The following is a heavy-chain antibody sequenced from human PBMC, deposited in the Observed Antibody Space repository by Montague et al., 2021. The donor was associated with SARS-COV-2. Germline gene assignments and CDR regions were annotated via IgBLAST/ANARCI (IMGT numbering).Heavy chain of an antibody. Sequence: SETLSLTCTVSGFSIGSGYYWCWIRQPPGKVLEWSGSIYHSGTTYYNPSLQSLLTMSIDTSTNQFSLRLTSVTAADTAVFFCVREKAGGFRNVFDIWGQGTTVTVSS. CDR1: GFSIGSGYY. V-gene: IGHV4-38-2*02. CDR3: VREKAGGFRNVFDI. J-gene: IGHJ3*02. CDR2: IYHSGTT.